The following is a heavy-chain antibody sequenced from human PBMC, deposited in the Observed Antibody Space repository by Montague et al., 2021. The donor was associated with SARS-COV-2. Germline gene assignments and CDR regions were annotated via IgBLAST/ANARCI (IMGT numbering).Heavy chain of an antibody. J-gene: IGHJ6*02. Sequence: SLRLSWAASGFTFDDYAMHWVRQAPGKGLEWVSGISWNSGSIGYADSVKGRFTISRDNAKNSLYLQMNSLRAEDSALYYCAKDMGPYGSGPYGMDVWGQGTTVTVSS. CDR1: GFTFDDYA. D-gene: IGHD3-10*01. CDR3: AKDMGPYGSGPYGMDV. V-gene: IGHV3-9*01. CDR2: ISWNSGSI.